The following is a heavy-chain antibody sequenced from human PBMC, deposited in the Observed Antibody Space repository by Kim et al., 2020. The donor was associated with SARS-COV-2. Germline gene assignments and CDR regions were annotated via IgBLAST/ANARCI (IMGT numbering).Heavy chain of an antibody. CDR1: GYTLTELS. V-gene: IGHV1-24*01. CDR2: FDPEDGET. CDR3: ATDGGGIVGATTVPFDI. J-gene: IGHJ3*02. Sequence: ASVKVSCKVSGYTLTELSMHWVRQAPGKGLEWMGGFDPEDGETIYAQKFQGRVTMTEDTSTDTAYMELSSLRSEDTAVYYCATDGGGIVGATTVPFDIWGQGTMVTVSS. D-gene: IGHD1-26*01.